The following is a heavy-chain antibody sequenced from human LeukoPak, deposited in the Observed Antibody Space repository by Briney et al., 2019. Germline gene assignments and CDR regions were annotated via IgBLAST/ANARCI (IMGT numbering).Heavy chain of an antibody. CDR2: IRYDGSNK. CDR1: GFTFSSYG. J-gene: IGHJ4*02. V-gene: IGHV3-30*02. D-gene: IGHD3-22*01. Sequence: PGGSLRLSCAASGFTFSSYGMHWVRQAPGKGLEWVAFIRYDGSNKYYADSVKGRFTISRDNSKNTLYLQMNSLRAEDTALYYCAKGSSYDSSGYVDYWGQGTLVTVSS. CDR3: AKGSSYDSSGYVDY.